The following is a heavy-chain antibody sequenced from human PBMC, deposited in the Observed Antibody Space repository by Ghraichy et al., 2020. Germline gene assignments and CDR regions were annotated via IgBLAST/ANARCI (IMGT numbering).Heavy chain of an antibody. V-gene: IGHV4-38-2*02. D-gene: IGHD3-22*01. CDR2: IYHSGST. J-gene: IGHJ1*01. CDR1: GYSISSGYY. CDR3: ASRYYYDSSRYPLVPEYFQH. Sequence: SETLSLTCTVSGYSISSGYYWGWIRQPPGKGLEWIGSIYHSGSTYYNPSLKSRVTISVDTSKNQFSLKLSSVTAADTAVYYCASRYYYDSSRYPLVPEYFQHWGQGTLVTVSS.